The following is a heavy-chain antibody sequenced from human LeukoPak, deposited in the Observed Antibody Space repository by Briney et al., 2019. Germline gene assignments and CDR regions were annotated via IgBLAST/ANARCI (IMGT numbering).Heavy chain of an antibody. CDR1: GFTFRSSA. D-gene: IGHD5-18*01. Sequence: GGSLRLSCAASGFTFRSSAMHQVRQAPGKGLVWVAVTSYDGRNKYYADSAKGRFTISRDNSKNTLYLQMNSLRPEDTAVYYCARDGYGLDTPMVSTNFDYWGQGTLVTVSS. V-gene: IGHV3-30*04. CDR2: TSYDGRNK. J-gene: IGHJ4*02. CDR3: ARDGYGLDTPMVSTNFDY.